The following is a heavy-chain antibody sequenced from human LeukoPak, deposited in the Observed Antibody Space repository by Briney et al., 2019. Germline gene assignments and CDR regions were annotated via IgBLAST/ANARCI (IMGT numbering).Heavy chain of an antibody. D-gene: IGHD5-18*01. V-gene: IGHV4-34*01. J-gene: IGHJ4*02. CDR1: GGSFSGYY. CDR3: ARGRGYSYGLDY. Sequence: SETLSLTCAVYGGSFSGYYWSWIRQPPGKGLEWIGEINHSGSTNYNPSLKSRVTISVDTSKNQFSLKLSSVTAADTAVYYCARGRGYSYGLDYWGQGTLVTVSS. CDR2: INHSGST.